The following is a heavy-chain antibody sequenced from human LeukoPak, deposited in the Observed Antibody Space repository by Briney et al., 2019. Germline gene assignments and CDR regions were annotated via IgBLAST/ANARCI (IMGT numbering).Heavy chain of an antibody. Sequence: GASVKVSYKASGYTFTGYYMHWVRQAPGQGLEWMGWINPNSGGTNYAQKLQGRVTMTTDTSTSTAYMELRSLRSDDTAVYYCARAHVLLWFGELFSPQENDYWGQGTLVTVSS. D-gene: IGHD3-10*01. CDR2: INPNSGGT. J-gene: IGHJ4*02. CDR1: GYTFTGYY. CDR3: ARAHVLLWFGELFSPQENDY. V-gene: IGHV1-2*02.